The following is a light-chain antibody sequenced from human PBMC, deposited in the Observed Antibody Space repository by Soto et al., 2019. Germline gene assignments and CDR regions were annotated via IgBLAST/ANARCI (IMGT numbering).Light chain of an antibody. Sequence: DIQMTQSPSSLSEYVGDRVTITCQASQDISNYLNWYQQKPGKAPKLLIYDASNLETGVPSRFSGSGSGTDFTFTISSLQPEDIATYYCQQYDNLPPGTFGQGTKVEIK. J-gene: IGKJ1*01. CDR2: DAS. CDR3: QQYDNLPPGT. V-gene: IGKV1-33*01. CDR1: QDISNY.